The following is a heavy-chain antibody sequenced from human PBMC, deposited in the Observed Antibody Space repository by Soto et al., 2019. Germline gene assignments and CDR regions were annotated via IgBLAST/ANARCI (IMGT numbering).Heavy chain of an antibody. CDR2: IYYSGST. Sequence: SLTLSLTCTVSGGSLSSSSYYWGWIRQPPGKGLEWIGSIYYSGSTYYNPSLKSRVTISVDTSKNQFSLKLSSVTAAHTAVYYCARHRGPMVRGVISNWFDPWGQGTLVTVS. J-gene: IGHJ5*02. CDR1: GGSLSSSSYY. D-gene: IGHD3-10*01. V-gene: IGHV4-39*01. CDR3: ARHRGPMVRGVISNWFDP.